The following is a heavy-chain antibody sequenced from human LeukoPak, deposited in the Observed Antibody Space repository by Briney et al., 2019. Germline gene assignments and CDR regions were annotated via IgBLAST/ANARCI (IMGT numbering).Heavy chain of an antibody. CDR3: ARAVRITIFGVVPSWFDL. CDR2: IKQDGSEK. Sequence: GGSLRLSCAASGFTFSSYWMSWVRQAPGKGLEWVANIKQDGSEKYYVDSVKGRFTISRDNAKNSLYLQMNSLRAEDTAVYYCARAVRITIFGVVPSWFDLWGQGTLVTVSS. CDR1: GFTFSSYW. V-gene: IGHV3-7*03. J-gene: IGHJ5*02. D-gene: IGHD3-3*01.